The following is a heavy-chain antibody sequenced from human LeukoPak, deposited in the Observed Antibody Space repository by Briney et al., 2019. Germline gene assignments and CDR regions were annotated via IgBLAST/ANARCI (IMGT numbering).Heavy chain of an antibody. CDR1: GYTFTSYD. CDR3: ARVLCGSTSCYYYYGMDV. V-gene: IGHV1-8*01. J-gene: IGHJ6*02. Sequence: ASVKVSCKASGYTFTSYDINWVRQATGQGLEWMGWMNPNSGNTGYAQKFQGRVTMTRNTSISTAYMELSSLRSEDTAVYYCARVLCGSTSCYYYYGMDVWGQGTTVTVSS. D-gene: IGHD2-2*01. CDR2: MNPNSGNT.